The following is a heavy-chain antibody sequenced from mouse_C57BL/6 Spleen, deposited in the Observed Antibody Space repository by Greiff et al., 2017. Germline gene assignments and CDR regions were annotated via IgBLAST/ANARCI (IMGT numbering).Heavy chain of an antibody. J-gene: IGHJ1*03. Sequence: VQLQQPGAELVKPGASVKLSCKASGYTFTSYWMHWVKQRPGRGLEWIGMIDPNSGGTKYNEQFKSKATLTGDKPSSTAYMQLSSRTAEEAAVYYCAKGGLRRDWYFDVWGTGTTVTVSS. CDR2: IDPNSGGT. CDR3: AKGGLRRDWYFDV. D-gene: IGHD3-3*01. V-gene: IGHV1-72*01. CDR1: GYTFTSYW.